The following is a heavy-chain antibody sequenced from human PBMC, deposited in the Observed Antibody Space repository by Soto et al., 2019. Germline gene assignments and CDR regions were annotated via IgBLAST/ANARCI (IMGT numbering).Heavy chain of an antibody. CDR2: INTDGSSP. V-gene: IGHV3-74*01. Sequence: EVQLVESGGGLVQPGGSLRLSCAASGFTFSTYWMHWVRQAPGKGLVWVSRINTDGSSPSYADSVKGRFTISRDNAKNTLYLQINSLSAEDTAVYYCAKAPRAIYSFDYWGQGTLVTVSS. D-gene: IGHD3-3*02. CDR3: AKAPRAIYSFDY. CDR1: GFTFSTYW. J-gene: IGHJ4*02.